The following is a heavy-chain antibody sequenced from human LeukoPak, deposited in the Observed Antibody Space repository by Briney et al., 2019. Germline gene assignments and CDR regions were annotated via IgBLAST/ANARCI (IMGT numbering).Heavy chain of an antibody. V-gene: IGHV4-59*01. CDR1: GGSIRSYY. Sequence: PSETLSLTWTVSGGSIRSYYWSWIRQPPGKGLEWIGYIYYSGSTNYNPSLKSRVTISVDTSKNQFSLKLSSVTAADTAVYYCARAIRILEGMDVWGQGTTVTVSS. J-gene: IGHJ6*02. D-gene: IGHD3-9*01. CDR3: ARAIRILEGMDV. CDR2: IYYSGST.